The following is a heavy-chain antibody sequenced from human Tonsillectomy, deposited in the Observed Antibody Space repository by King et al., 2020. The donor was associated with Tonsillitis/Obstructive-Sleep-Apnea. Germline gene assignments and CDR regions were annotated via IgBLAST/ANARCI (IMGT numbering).Heavy chain of an antibody. D-gene: IGHD1-1*01. V-gene: IGHV3-7*01. CDR3: ARLANWHFTWFDP. Sequence: VQLVESGGGLVQPGGSLRLSCAASRFTFSSYWMSWVRQAPGKGLEWVANIKQDGSEKYYVDSVKGRFTISRDNAKNSLYLQMNSLRAEDTAVYYCARLANWHFTWFDPWGQGTLVTVSS. CDR2: IKQDGSEK. CDR1: RFTFSSYW. J-gene: IGHJ5*02.